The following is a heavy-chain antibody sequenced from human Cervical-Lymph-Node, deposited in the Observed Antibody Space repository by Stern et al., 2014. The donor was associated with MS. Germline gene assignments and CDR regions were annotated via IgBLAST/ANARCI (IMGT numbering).Heavy chain of an antibody. Sequence: QLVQSGAEVKKPGASVKVSCKASGYSFTAYFMHWVRQAPGQGLEWMGWISTDTGGANYAQRFQGRVTMTRDPSISTTYMELSRLRSDDTAVYYCARDRGSHSDYWGQGTLVTVSS. D-gene: IGHD1-26*01. CDR2: ISTDTGGA. CDR3: ARDRGSHSDY. CDR1: GYSFTAYF. J-gene: IGHJ4*02. V-gene: IGHV1-2*02.